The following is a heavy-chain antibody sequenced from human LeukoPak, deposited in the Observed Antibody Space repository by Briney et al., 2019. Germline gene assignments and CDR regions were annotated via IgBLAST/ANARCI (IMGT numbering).Heavy chain of an antibody. V-gene: IGHV3-33*01. CDR1: GFTFSSYG. CDR2: IWYDGSNK. CDR3: ARDTSTIFGGRGNYFDY. Sequence: GGSLRLSCAASGFTFSSYGMHWVRHAPGKGLEWVAVIWYDGSNKYYADSVKGRFTISRDNSKNTLYLQMNSLRAEDTAVYYCARDTSTIFGGRGNYFDYWGQGTLVTVSS. J-gene: IGHJ4*02. D-gene: IGHD3-3*01.